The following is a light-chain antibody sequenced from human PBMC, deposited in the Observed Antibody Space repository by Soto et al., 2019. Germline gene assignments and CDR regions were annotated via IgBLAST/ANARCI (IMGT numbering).Light chain of an antibody. Sequence: SYDLTQPLSVSVALGQTARITCGGNNIGSKNVHWYQQKPGQAPVLVIYRDSNRPSGIPERFSGSNSGNTATLTISRAQAGDEADYYCQVWDSSTVFGTGTKLTVL. CDR1: NIGSKN. J-gene: IGLJ1*01. CDR3: QVWDSSTV. CDR2: RDS. V-gene: IGLV3-9*01.